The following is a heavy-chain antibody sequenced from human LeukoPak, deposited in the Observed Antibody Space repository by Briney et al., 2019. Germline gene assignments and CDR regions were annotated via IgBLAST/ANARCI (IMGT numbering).Heavy chain of an antibody. D-gene: IGHD2-2*01. CDR3: PRTLCGSSSCDAHEKDWFDP. CDR2: INPISGGT. CDR1: GYTFTDYY. Sequence: ASVTVSCKSSGYTFTDYYIHWVRQAPGHGLEWMGWINPISGGTNYAHKFQGRVTMTRDRSITTAYLELSGLRSDDTAVYYCPRTLCGSSSCDAHEKDWFDPWGQGTLVTVSS. J-gene: IGHJ5*02. V-gene: IGHV1-2*02.